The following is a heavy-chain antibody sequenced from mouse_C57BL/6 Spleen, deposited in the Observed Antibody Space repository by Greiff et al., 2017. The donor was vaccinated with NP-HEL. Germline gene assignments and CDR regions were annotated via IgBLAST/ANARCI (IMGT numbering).Heavy chain of an antibody. CDR3: ARGEYDGGYYCAMDY. V-gene: IGHV1-47*01. CDR2: FHPYNDDT. CDR1: GYTFTTYS. D-gene: IGHD2-14*01. Sequence: QVQLKQPGAELVKPGASVKMSCKASGYTFTTYSIDWMKQNHVQSLEWIGNFHPYNDDTKYNEKFKGKATLTVEKSSSTVYMQLSRLTSDDSAVYYCARGEYDGGYYCAMDYWGQGTTVTVSS. J-gene: IGHJ4*01.